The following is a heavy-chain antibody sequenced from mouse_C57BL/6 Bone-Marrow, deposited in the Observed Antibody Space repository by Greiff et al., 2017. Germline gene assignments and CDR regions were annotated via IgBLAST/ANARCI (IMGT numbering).Heavy chain of an antibody. CDR3: ASLELRAY. D-gene: IGHD1-1*01. CDR1: GYAFSSSW. J-gene: IGHJ3*01. CDR2: IYPGDGDT. V-gene: IGHV1-82*01. Sequence: QVQLQQSGPELVKPGASVKISCKASGYAFSSSWMNWVKQRPGKGLEWIGRIYPGDGDTNYNGKFKGKATLTADKSSSTAYMQLSSLTSEDSAVYFCASLELRAYWCQGTLVTVSA.